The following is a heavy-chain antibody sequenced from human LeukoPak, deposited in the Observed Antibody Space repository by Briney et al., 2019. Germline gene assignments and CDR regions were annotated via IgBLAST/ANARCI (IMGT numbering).Heavy chain of an antibody. V-gene: IGHV3-23*01. CDR3: ATLIAATATYYFDY. Sequence: GGSLRLSCAASAFTFGSYAMSWVRQAPGKGLEWVSAISGSGDNTYYADSVKGRFTISKDKSKNTLYLQMTSLRAEDTAVYYCATLIAATATYYFDYWGQGTLVTVSS. CDR1: AFTFGSYA. D-gene: IGHD6-13*01. J-gene: IGHJ4*02. CDR2: ISGSGDNT.